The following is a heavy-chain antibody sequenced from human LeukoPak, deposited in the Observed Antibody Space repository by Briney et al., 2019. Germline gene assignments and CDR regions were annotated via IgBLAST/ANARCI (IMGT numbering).Heavy chain of an antibody. CDR3: ARENNYFDY. CDR2: IYYSGST. CDR1: GGSISSYY. J-gene: IGHJ4*02. Sequence: SETLSLTCTVSGGSISSYYWSWIRQPPGMGLEWIGYIYYSGSTNYNPSLKSRVTTSVDTSKNQFSLKLNSVTAADAAVYYCARENNYFDYWGQGTLVTVSS. V-gene: IGHV4-59*01.